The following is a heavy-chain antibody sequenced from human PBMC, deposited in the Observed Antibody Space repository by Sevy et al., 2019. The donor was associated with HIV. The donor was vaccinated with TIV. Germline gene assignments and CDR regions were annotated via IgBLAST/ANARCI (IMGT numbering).Heavy chain of an antibody. D-gene: IGHD3-10*01. V-gene: IGHV3-30*18. CDR2: LSLQGTNK. CDR1: GTNFGAFA. Sequence: GGSLRLSCAVSGTNFGAFAMHWVRQAPGKGLEWVAGLSLQGTNKYYADSLKGRFNISRDNSKDILYLHRKSLRPEDTAIYYCAKDVVGGTYYIENYYYGMDVWGLGTTVTVSS. CDR3: AKDVVGGTYYIENYYYGMDV. J-gene: IGHJ6*02.